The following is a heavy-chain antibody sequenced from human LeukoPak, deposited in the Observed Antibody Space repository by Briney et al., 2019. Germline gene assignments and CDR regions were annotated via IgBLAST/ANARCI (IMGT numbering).Heavy chain of an antibody. D-gene: IGHD3-16*01. V-gene: IGHV1-18*01. Sequence: ASLKVSCKASGYTFTSYGISWVRQAPGQGLEWMGWISAYNGNTNYAQKLQGRVTMTTDTSTSTAYMELRSLKSGATAVYYCGRAGLRRGDAFDIWAKGQWSPSLQ. CDR2: ISAYNGNT. J-gene: IGHJ3*02. CDR1: GYTFTSYG. CDR3: GRAGLRRGDAFDI.